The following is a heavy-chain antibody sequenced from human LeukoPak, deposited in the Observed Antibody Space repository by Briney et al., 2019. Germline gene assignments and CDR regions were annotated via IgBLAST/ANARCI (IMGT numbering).Heavy chain of an antibody. J-gene: IGHJ4*02. D-gene: IGHD6-19*01. Sequence: GGSLRLSCAASGFTFSSYGMHWVRQAPGKGLEWVAVISYDGSNKYYADSVKGRFTISRDNAKNSLYLQMNSLRAEDTAAYYCAREPGYSSGWTEFDYWGQGTLVTVSS. CDR3: AREPGYSSGWTEFDY. V-gene: IGHV3-30*03. CDR2: ISYDGSNK. CDR1: GFTFSSYG.